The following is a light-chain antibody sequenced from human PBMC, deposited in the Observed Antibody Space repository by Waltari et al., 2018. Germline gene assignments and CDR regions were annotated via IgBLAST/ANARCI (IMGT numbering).Light chain of an antibody. CDR2: KDT. CDR1: ELPKQY. V-gene: IGLV3-25*03. Sequence: SYELTQPPSVSVSPGPTARITCSGDELPKQYAFWYRQKPGQAPELLIYKDTERPSGIPERVSASSSGTTVTLTITGVQPEDEADYYCQSADSTNTYWVFGGGTKLTVL. J-gene: IGLJ2*01. CDR3: QSADSTNTYWV.